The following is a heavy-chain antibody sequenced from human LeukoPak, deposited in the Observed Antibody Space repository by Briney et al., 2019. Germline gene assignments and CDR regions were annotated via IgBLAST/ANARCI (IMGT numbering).Heavy chain of an antibody. CDR1: GGSISSYY. CDR2: IYYSGST. Sequence: SETLSLTCTVSGGSISSYYWSWIRQPPGKGLEWIGYIYYSGSTNYNPSLKSRVTISVDTSKNQFSLKLSSVTAADTAVYYCARLQSSSSWDYYYGLDVWGQGTTVTVSS. CDR3: ARLQSSSSWDYYYGLDV. D-gene: IGHD6-13*01. V-gene: IGHV4-59*01. J-gene: IGHJ6*02.